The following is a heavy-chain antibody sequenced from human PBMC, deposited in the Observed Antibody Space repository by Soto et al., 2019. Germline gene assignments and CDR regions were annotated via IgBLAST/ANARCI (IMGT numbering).Heavy chain of an antibody. CDR1: GFTFSSYA. CDR2: ISGSGGST. CDR3: AKDLRDYVWGSYRYWDAFDI. J-gene: IGHJ3*02. Sequence: EVQLLESGGGLVQPGGSLRLSCAASGFTFSSYAMSWVRQAPGKGLEWVSAISGSGGSTYYADSVKGRFTISRDNSKNTLYLQMNSLRAEDTAVYYCAKDLRDYVWGSYRYWDAFDIWGQGTMVTVSS. D-gene: IGHD3-16*02. V-gene: IGHV3-23*01.